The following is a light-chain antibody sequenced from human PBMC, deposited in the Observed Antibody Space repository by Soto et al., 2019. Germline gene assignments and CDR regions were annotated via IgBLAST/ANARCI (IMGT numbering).Light chain of an antibody. V-gene: IGLV2-8*01. CDR3: SSYAGSDNVI. CDR1: SSDVGGHNY. J-gene: IGLJ2*01. CDR2: EVI. Sequence: QSALTQPPSASGSPGQSVTISCTGTSSDVGGHNYVSWYQQHPGKAPKLLIYEVIQRPSGVPDRFSGSKSGNTASLTVSGLQAEDEAYYSCSSYAGSDNVIFGGGTKLTVL.